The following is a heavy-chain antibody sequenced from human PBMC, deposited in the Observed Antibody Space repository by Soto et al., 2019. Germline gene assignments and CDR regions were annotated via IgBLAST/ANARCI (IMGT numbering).Heavy chain of an antibody. CDR2: ISGCGGST. D-gene: IGHD6-13*01. J-gene: IGHJ6*01. V-gene: IGHV3-23*01. CDR3: PRTAHSKSRDEIMDV. Sequence: WGCLRLSCEASGFNFKKFAMGWVRHAPGEGLKWVSGISGCGGSTFYADSVKGRVSLARDDSKNTLSPQLNCLRVEDTAPYYFPRTAHSKSRDEIMDVWGEAITVTVCS. CDR1: GFNFKKFA.